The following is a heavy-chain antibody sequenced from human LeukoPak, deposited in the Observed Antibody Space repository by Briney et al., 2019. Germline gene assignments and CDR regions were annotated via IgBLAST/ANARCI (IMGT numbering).Heavy chain of an antibody. CDR3: ARDKRSYSYHYYYGMDV. Sequence: PGGSLRLSCAASGFTFSRYWMSWVRQAPGKGLEWVAVIWYDGSNKYYADSVKGRFTISRDNSKNTLYLQMNSLRAEDTAVYYCARDKRSYSYHYYYGMDVWGQGTTVTVSS. CDR1: GFTFSRYW. J-gene: IGHJ6*02. CDR2: IWYDGSNK. D-gene: IGHD3-16*01. V-gene: IGHV3-33*08.